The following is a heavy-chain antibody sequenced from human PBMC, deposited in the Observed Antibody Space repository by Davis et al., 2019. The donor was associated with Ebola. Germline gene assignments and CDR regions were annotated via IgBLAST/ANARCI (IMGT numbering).Heavy chain of an antibody. CDR1: GFTFSSYW. CDR3: ASDSTINPYYYYYGMDV. D-gene: IGHD5-24*01. CDR2: IKQDGSEE. Sequence: GGSLRLSCAASGFTFSSYWMSWVRQAPGKGLEWVANIKQDGSEEYYVDSVKGRFTISRDNAKNSLYLQMNSLRAEDTAVYYCASDSTINPYYYYYGMDVWGQGTTVTVSS. V-gene: IGHV3-7*03. J-gene: IGHJ6*02.